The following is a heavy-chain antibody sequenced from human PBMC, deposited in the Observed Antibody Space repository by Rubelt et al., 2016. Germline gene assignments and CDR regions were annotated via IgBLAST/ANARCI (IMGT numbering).Heavy chain of an antibody. V-gene: IGHV4-59*12. CDR1: GGSISSYY. CDR2: IHYSGST. J-gene: IGHJ4*02. CDR3: VRIFDH. Sequence: QVQLQESGPGLVKPSETLSLTCTVSGGSISSYYWSWIRQPPGKGLEWIAYIHYSGSTKYDPSLKSRVTISVDTSKNQFSLTLNSVTAADTAVYYCVRIFDHWGQGTLVTVSS.